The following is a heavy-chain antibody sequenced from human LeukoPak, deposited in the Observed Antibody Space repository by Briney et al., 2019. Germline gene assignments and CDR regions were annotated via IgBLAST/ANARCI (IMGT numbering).Heavy chain of an antibody. J-gene: IGHJ3*02. D-gene: IGHD1-1*01. Sequence: GGSLRLSCAASGFTFSSYSMNWVRQAPGKGLEWVSSISWNSSKIYYADSVKGRFSISRDNAKNSFYLHMNSLTVEDTALYYCAKVVVWTTAFDSWGQGTMVTVSS. CDR2: ISWNSSKI. CDR3: AKVVVWTTAFDS. CDR1: GFTFSSYS. V-gene: IGHV3-21*04.